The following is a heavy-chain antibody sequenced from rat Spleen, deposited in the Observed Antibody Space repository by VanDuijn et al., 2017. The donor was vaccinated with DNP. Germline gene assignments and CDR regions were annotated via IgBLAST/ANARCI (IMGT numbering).Heavy chain of an antibody. D-gene: IGHD4-1*01. J-gene: IGHJ2*01. Sequence: EVQLQESGPGLVKPSQSLSLTCSVTAYSITTNYWGWIRKFPGNKMEWVGHISYSGGTSYNPSLKSRISITRDTSKNQFFLQLNSVTTEDTATYYCVRWVRALDYWGQGVMVTVSS. CDR1: AYSITTNY. CDR2: ISYSGGT. V-gene: IGHV3-1*01. CDR3: VRWVRALDY.